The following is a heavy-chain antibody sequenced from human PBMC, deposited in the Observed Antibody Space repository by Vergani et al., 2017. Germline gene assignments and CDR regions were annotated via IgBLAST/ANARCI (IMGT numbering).Heavy chain of an antibody. CDR3: ARYGEKVGYRRHNYLDF. Sequence: VQLVESGGGVVQPGRSLRLSCAASGFNFPSFTMNWVRQAPGRGLECISSIKFPPGEIFYADSVKGRFTISRDNAKSTLYLHMSSLRAEDTAIYSCARYGEKVGYRRHNYLDFWGQGTLVTVS. V-gene: IGHV3-21*06. J-gene: IGHJ4*02. CDR1: GFNFPSFT. CDR2: IKFPPGEI. D-gene: IGHD6-25*01.